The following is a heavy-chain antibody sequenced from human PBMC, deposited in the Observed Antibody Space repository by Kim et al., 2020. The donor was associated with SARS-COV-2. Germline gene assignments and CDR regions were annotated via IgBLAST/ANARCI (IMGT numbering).Heavy chain of an antibody. D-gene: IGHD2-2*01. V-gene: IGHV3-15*01. Sequence: GGSLRLSCEASGFTFSNAWMSWVRQAPGKGVEWVGRIRSKTDRGTADYAAPVKGRFTISRDDSKNTLYLQMNSLKTEDTAVYYCTTPGGTSCYDWGQGTLVTVSS. CDR1: GFTFSNAW. J-gene: IGHJ4*02. CDR2: IRSKTDRGTA. CDR3: TTPGGTSCYD.